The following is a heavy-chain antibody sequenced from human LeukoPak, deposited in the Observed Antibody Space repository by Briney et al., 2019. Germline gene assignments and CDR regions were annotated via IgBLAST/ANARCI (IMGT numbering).Heavy chain of an antibody. D-gene: IGHD3-9*01. J-gene: IGHJ4*02. Sequence: GGSLRLSCAASGFTLRNYAMSWVRQAPGKGLEWVSYISSSSSYTNYADSVKGRFTISRDNAKNSLYLQMNSLRAEDTAVYYCARDGTYYDILTGYRYYFDYWGQGTLVTVSS. CDR1: GFTLRNYA. CDR3: ARDGTYYDILTGYRYYFDY. CDR2: ISSSSSYT. V-gene: IGHV3-11*05.